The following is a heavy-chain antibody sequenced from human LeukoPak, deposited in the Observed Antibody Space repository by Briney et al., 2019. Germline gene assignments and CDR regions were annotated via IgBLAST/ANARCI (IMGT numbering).Heavy chain of an antibody. CDR1: GFTFDDYA. J-gene: IGHJ4*01. Sequence: PGRSLRLSCAASGFTFDDYAMHWVRQAPGKGLEWVSGISWNSGSIGYADSVKGRFTISRDNAKNTLYLQMNSLTAEDTAIYYLVTGGHYPVRLCTYWGQGTLVTVSS. D-gene: IGHD2-8*02. CDR2: ISWNSGSI. V-gene: IGHV3-9*01. CDR3: VTGGHYPVRLCTY.